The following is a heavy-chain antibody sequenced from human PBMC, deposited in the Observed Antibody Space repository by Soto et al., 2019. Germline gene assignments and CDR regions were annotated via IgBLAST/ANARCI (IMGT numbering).Heavy chain of an antibody. Sequence: VELVQTGAELKKPGASVRVSCKTSGYTFTYIYIQWVRQAPGQRLEWMGWDDPRSGDRRNTQKFQCRVTMSRDTSTSTVYMEWNSLRSDDTAGYYCARDNYGQLHYWGQGTLVTGSS. CDR3: ARDNYGQLHY. V-gene: IGHV1-2*02. D-gene: IGHD2-2*01. CDR1: GYTFTYIY. CDR2: DDPRSGDR. J-gene: IGHJ4*02.